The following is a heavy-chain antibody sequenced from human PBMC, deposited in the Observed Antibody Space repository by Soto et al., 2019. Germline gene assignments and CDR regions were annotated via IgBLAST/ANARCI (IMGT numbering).Heavy chain of an antibody. CDR2: ISWNSGSI. D-gene: IGHD5-18*01. V-gene: IGHV3-9*01. Sequence: GGSLRLSWAAFGFTFEVYAWHWVRQAPGKGLGWVSGISWNSGSIGYADSVKGRFTISRDNAKNSLYLQMNSLRAEDTALYYCAKGGGYSYGYSPMDVWGQGTTVTVSS. CDR3: AKGGGYSYGYSPMDV. CDR1: GFTFEVYA. J-gene: IGHJ6*02.